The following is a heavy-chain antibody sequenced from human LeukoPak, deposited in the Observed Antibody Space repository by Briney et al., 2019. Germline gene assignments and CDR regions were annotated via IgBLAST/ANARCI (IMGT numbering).Heavy chain of an antibody. J-gene: IGHJ1*01. CDR3: ARDPYSSSWEYFQH. CDR2: ISSSSSYI. D-gene: IGHD6-13*01. V-gene: IGHV3-21*01. Sequence: GGSLRLSCAASGFTFSSDSMNWVRQAPGKGLEWVSSISSSSSYIYYADSVKGRFTISRDNAKNSLYLQMNSLRAQDTAVYYCARDPYSSSWEYFQHRGQGTLVTVSS. CDR1: GFTFSSDS.